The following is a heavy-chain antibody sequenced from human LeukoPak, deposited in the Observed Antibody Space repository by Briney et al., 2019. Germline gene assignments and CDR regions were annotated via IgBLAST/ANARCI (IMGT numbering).Heavy chain of an antibody. J-gene: IGHJ6*03. CDR2: INHSVST. CDR1: GGSFSGYY. V-gene: IGHV4-34*01. Sequence: SSETLSLTCAVYGGSFSGYYWSWSRQPPRKRLEWIGEINHSVSTNYNPSLKSRVTISVDTSKNQFSLKLSSVTAADTAVYYCARGVAVAGPDRYYYYYYMDVWGKGTTVTVSS. CDR3: ARGVAVAGPDRYYYYYYMDV. D-gene: IGHD6-19*01.